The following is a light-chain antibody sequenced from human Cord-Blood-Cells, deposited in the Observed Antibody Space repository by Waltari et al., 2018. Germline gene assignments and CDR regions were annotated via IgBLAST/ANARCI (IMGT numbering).Light chain of an antibody. CDR2: AAS. Sequence: DIQMTQSPSSLSASAGDRVTITCRASQSISSYLNWYQQKPGKAPKLLIYAASSLQSWVPSRFSGSGSWTDFSLTISSLQPEDYATYYCQQSYSTITFGQGTRLEIK. CDR1: QSISSY. J-gene: IGKJ5*01. CDR3: QQSYSTIT. V-gene: IGKV1-39*01.